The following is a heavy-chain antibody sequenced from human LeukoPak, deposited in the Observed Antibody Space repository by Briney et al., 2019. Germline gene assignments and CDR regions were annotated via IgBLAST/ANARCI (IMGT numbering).Heavy chain of an antibody. V-gene: IGHV4-59*01. CDR3: ARGLDYDSWSGYVHWFDP. Sequence: PSQTLSLTCTVSGGSISSYYWSWLRQPPGKGLEWIGYIYYSGSTNYNPSLKSRVTISVDTSKNQSSLKLSSVTAADTAVYYCARGLDYDSWSGYVHWFDPWGQGTLVTVSS. CDR2: IYYSGST. J-gene: IGHJ5*02. CDR1: GGSISSYY. D-gene: IGHD3-3*01.